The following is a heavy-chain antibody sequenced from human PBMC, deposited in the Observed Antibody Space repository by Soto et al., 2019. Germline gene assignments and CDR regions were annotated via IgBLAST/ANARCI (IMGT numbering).Heavy chain of an antibody. D-gene: IGHD3-3*01. CDR1: GFTFSSYA. J-gene: IGHJ4*02. CDR3: AKPYYDFWSGYYSHFDY. CDR2: ISGSGGST. Sequence: GGSLRLSCAASGFTFSSYAMSWVRQAPGKGLEWVSAISGSGGSTYYADSGKGRFTISRDNSKNTLYLQMNSLRAEDTAVYYCAKPYYDFWSGYYSHFDYWGQGTLVTVSS. V-gene: IGHV3-23*01.